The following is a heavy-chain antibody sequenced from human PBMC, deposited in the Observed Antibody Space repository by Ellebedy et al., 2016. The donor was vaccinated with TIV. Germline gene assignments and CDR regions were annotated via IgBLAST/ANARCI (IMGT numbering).Heavy chain of an antibody. CDR1: GFTFSSYW. J-gene: IGHJ4*02. Sequence: GESLKISCAASGFTFSSYWMHWVRQAPGKGLVLVSRINKDGSSTNYADSVKGRFTISRDNAQNTLYLQMNSLRAEDTAVYYCARPRFCSDGDFNSAFDHWGQGTLVTVSS. CDR2: INKDGSST. V-gene: IGHV3-74*01. CDR3: ARPRFCSDGDFNSAFDH. D-gene: IGHD2-15*01.